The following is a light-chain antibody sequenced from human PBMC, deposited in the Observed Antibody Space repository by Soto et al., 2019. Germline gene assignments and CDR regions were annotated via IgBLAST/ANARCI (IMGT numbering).Light chain of an antibody. J-gene: IGLJ1*01. CDR2: DVS. V-gene: IGLV2-14*01. CDR1: SSDVGGYNY. CDR3: SSYTSSSTPYV. Sequence: VLTQPASVSGSPGQSITISCTRTSSDVGGYNYVSWYQQHPGKAPKLMIYDVSNRPSGVSNRFSGSKSGNTASLTISGLQAEDEADYYCSSYTSSSTPYVFGTGTKVTVL.